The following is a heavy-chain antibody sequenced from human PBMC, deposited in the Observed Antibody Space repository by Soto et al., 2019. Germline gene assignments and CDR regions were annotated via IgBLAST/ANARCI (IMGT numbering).Heavy chain of an antibody. V-gene: IGHV3-23*01. D-gene: IGHD2-15*01. J-gene: IGHJ6*02. CDR3: VKAMLVVVAPTPPGEGEDYYCYGMDV. CDR2: ILVGGST. Sequence: PGGSLRLSCAASVLICSSYDMSWVLQAPGKGLEWVSTILVGGSTHYPDSVKGRFTISRDNSKNPAFLQKNSLTAGYTDVYYCVKAMLVVVAPTPPGEGEDYYCYGMDVWAQGTTVTVS. CDR1: VLICSSYD.